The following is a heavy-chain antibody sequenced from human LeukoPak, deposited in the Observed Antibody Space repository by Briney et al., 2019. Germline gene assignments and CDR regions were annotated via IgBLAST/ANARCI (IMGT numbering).Heavy chain of an antibody. CDR1: GYIFTGYY. V-gene: IGHV1-2*04. J-gene: IGHJ5*02. Sequence: GASVKVSCKASGYIFTGYYIHWVRQAPGQGLEWMGRINPNGGGTNYAQKFQGWVTMTRDTSISTAYMELSRLRSDDTAVYYCARGPPLAYCGGDCYSEGINWFDPWGQGTLVTVSS. D-gene: IGHD2-21*02. CDR3: ARGPPLAYCGGDCYSEGINWFDP. CDR2: INPNGGGT.